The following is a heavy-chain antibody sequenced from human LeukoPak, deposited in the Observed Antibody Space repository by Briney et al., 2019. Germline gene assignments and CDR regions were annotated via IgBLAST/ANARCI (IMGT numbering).Heavy chain of an antibody. D-gene: IGHD1-1*01. CDR2: IYHSGST. J-gene: IGHJ4*02. CDR1: GYSISSGYY. V-gene: IGHV4-38-2*02. CDR3: ARVTDWNDLDY. Sequence: KPSETLSLTCTVSGYSISSGYYWGWIRQPPGKGLEWIGSIYHSGSTYYNPSLKSRVTISVDTSKNHFSLKLSSVTAADTAVYYCARVTDWNDLDYWGPGTLVTVSS.